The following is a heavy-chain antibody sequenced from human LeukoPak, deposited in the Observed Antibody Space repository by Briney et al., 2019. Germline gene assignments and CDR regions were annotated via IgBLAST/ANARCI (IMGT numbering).Heavy chain of an antibody. CDR2: ISYDGSNK. CDR3: ARDGLRYSSSWYAIDY. J-gene: IGHJ4*02. D-gene: IGHD6-13*01. Sequence: GGSLRLSCAASGFTFSSYAMHWVRQAPGKGLEWVAVISYDGSNKYYADSVKGRFTISRDNSKNTLYLQMNSLRAEDTAVYYCARDGLRYSSSWYAIDYWGQGTLVTVSS. V-gene: IGHV3-30*04. CDR1: GFTFSSYA.